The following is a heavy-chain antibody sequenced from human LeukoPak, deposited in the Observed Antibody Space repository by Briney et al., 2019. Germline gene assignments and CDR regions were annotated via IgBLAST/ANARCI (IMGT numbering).Heavy chain of an antibody. V-gene: IGHV4-4*02. CDR3: ARIDVLRYFDWSGMHYYYYYMDV. Sequence: SETLSLTCAVSGGSISSSNWWSWVRQPPGKGLEWIGEVYHSGSTNYNPSLKSRVTISVDKSMNQFSLKLSSVTAADTAVYYCARIDVLRYFDWSGMHYYYYYMDVWGKGTTVTVSS. CDR2: VYHSGST. J-gene: IGHJ6*03. D-gene: IGHD3-9*01. CDR1: GGSISSSNW.